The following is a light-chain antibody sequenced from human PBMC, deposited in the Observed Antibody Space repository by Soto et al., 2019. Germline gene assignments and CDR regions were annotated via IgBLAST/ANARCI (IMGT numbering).Light chain of an antibody. V-gene: IGKV3-15*01. CDR3: EQYKNWPPWT. CDR1: QSVDNS. CDR2: GAS. J-gene: IGKJ1*01. Sequence: VVMTQSPATLFVSPGERATLSCRASQSVDNSLAWYQQKPGLAPRLLIFGASSRATGIPARFSGSGSGTDFTLTISSLQSEDFAVYYCEQYKNWPPWTFGQGTKVEIK.